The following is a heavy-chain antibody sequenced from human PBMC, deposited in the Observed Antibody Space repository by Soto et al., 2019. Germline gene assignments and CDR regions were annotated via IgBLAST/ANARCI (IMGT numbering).Heavy chain of an antibody. CDR2: IKQDGSEK. CDR1: GFTFSSYW. D-gene: IGHD3-9*01. J-gene: IGHJ5*02. Sequence: GGSLRLSCAASGFTFSSYWMSWVRQAPGKGLEWVANIKQDGSEKYYVDSVKGRFTISRDNAKNSLYLQMNSLRAEDTAVYYCARDNCYDILTGYYWCWFDPWGQGTLVTVSS. V-gene: IGHV3-7*01. CDR3: ARDNCYDILTGYYWCWFDP.